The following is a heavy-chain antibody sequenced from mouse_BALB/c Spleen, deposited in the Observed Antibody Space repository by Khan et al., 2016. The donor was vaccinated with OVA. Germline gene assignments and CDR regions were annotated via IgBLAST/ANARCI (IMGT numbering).Heavy chain of an antibody. Sequence: EVQLQEPGPGLVKPSQSLSLTCTVTGYSITSGYGWNWIRQFPGNKLEWMGYIRYSGSTNYNPYLKSRTSITRETSKNQVFLQLNTVTTEDTATCCGGRTASMKYWGQGTTLTVSS. CDR2: IRYSGST. V-gene: IGHV3-1*02. D-gene: IGHD2-10*02. CDR1: GYSITSGYG. J-gene: IGHJ2*01. CDR3: GRTASMKY.